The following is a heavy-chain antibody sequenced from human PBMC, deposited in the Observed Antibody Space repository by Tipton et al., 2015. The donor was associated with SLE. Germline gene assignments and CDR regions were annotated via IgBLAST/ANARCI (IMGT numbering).Heavy chain of an antibody. CDR2: IYHSGST. V-gene: IGHV4-30-2*01. CDR3: AASRWLQYHFDY. CDR1: GGSISSGGYS. D-gene: IGHD5-24*01. J-gene: IGHJ4*02. Sequence: TLSLTCAVSGGSISSGGYSWSWIRQPPGKGLEWVGYIYHSGSTYYNPSLKSRVTISVDRSKNQFSLKLSSVTAADTAVYYCAASRWLQYHFDYWGQGTLVTVSS.